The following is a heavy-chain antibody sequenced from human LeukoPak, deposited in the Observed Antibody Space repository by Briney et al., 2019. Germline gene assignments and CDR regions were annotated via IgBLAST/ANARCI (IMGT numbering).Heavy chain of an antibody. J-gene: IGHJ6*03. D-gene: IGHD2/OR15-2a*01. Sequence: ASVKVSCKASGYTFTGYYMHWVRQAPGQGLEWMGWINPNSGGTNYAQKIQGRVTITRDTSISTAYMELSRLRSDDTAVYYCARPPREYRQPLSFDYYYYMDVWGKGTTVTVSS. CDR2: INPNSGGT. CDR1: GYTFTGYY. CDR3: ARPPREYRQPLSFDYYYYMDV. V-gene: IGHV1-2*02.